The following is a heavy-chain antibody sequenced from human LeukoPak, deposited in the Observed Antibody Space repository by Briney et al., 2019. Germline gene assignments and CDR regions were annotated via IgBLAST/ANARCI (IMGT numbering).Heavy chain of an antibody. CDR2: ITASGSIG. Sequence: GGSLRLSCAASRLSFSDYYMTWIRQAPGKGPEWVSHITASGSIGYSADSVKGRFTISRDNAKNTLYLEMNSLRVEDTAVYYCARLSPYYHMDVWGQGTTVTVSS. CDR1: RLSFSDYY. J-gene: IGHJ6*03. V-gene: IGHV3-11*04. CDR3: ARLSPYYHMDV.